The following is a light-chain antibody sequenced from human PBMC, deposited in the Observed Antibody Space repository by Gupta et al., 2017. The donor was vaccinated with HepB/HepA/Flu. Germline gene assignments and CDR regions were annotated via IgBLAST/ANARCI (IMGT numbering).Light chain of an antibody. Sequence: SALTQPAFVSGSPGQSTTISCSGTSSDVGYYNYVSWYQQYPGKAHKLIIYDVSDRPAGVSNRFSGSKSANTASLTISVLQEEDEADYYGGADTSRNTLLFGGGTKLTVL. J-gene: IGLJ2*01. CDR2: DVS. CDR1: SSDVGYYNY. CDR3: GADTSRNTLL. V-gene: IGLV2-14*01.